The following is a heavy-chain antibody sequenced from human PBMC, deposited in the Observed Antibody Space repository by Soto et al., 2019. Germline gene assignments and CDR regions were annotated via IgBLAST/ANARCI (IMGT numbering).Heavy chain of an antibody. CDR1: GGSFTFSGYY. V-gene: IGHV4-34*01. CDR2: INHIGTT. J-gene: IGHJ4*02. Sequence: SETLSLTCTVYGGSFTFSGYYWRWIRQPPGKGLEWIGEINHIGTTKYNPSLESRVTISLDTSKNHFSLDLTSVTAADTAVYYCVRGRILRLRFGDFDSWGQGTLVTVSS. D-gene: IGHD5-12*01. CDR3: VRGRILRLRFGDFDS.